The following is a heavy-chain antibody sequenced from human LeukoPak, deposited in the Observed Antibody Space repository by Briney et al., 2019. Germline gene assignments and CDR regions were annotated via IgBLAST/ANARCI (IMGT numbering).Heavy chain of an antibody. V-gene: IGHV4-59*01. CDR2: IHDSGST. D-gene: IGHD3-16*01. CDR3: ARAVISFGGAVAKGFDS. Sequence: SETLSLTCTVSGGTISSYYWNWIRQPPGKGLEWIGYIHDSGSTKYNPSLKSRVTMSLDTSKNQFSLNLSSVTAADTAVYYCARAVISFGGAVAKGFDSWGQGTLVTVSS. CDR1: GGTISSYY. J-gene: IGHJ4*02.